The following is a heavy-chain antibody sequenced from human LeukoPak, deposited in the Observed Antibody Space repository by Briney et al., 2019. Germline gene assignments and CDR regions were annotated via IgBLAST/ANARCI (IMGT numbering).Heavy chain of an antibody. D-gene: IGHD3-22*01. CDR3: AKVPFSYYYDSSGYHGLDY. J-gene: IGHJ4*02. CDR2: ISGSGGST. V-gene: IGHV3-23*01. CDR1: GFTVSSNY. Sequence: GGSLRPSCAASGFTVSSNYMSWVRQAPGKGLEWVSAISGSGGSTYYADSVKGRFTISRDNSKNTLYLQMNSLRAEDTAVYYCAKVPFSYYYDSSGYHGLDYWGQGTLVTVSS.